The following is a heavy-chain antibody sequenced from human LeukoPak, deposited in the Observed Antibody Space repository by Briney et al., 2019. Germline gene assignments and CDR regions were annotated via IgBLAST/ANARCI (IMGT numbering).Heavy chain of an antibody. CDR3: AGPPYYDFWSGL. CDR1: GGSISSSSYY. V-gene: IGHV4-39*01. Sequence: PSETLSLTCTVSGGSISSSSYYWGWIRQPPGKGLEWIGSIYYTGSTYYNPSLKSRVTISVDTSKNQFSLKVSSVTAADTAVYYCAGPPYYDFWSGLWGQGTLVTVSS. CDR2: IYYTGST. D-gene: IGHD3-3*01. J-gene: IGHJ4*02.